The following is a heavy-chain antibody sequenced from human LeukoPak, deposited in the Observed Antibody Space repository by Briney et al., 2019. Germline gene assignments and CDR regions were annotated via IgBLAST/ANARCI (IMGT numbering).Heavy chain of an antibody. Sequence: GSLRLSCAASGFTFTSYSMSWVRQPPGKGLEWIGEINHSGSTNYNPSLKSRVTISVDTSKNQFSLKLSSVTAADTAVYYCARGYSSSLFDYWGQGTLVTVSS. V-gene: IGHV4-34*01. CDR2: INHSGST. D-gene: IGHD6-13*01. J-gene: IGHJ4*02. CDR3: ARGYSSSLFDY. CDR1: GFTFTSYS.